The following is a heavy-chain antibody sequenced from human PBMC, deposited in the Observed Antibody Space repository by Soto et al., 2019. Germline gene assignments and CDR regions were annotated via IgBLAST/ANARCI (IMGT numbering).Heavy chain of an antibody. J-gene: IGHJ4*02. D-gene: IGHD3-16*01. CDR2: ISNSGRIT. CDR3: ARNHGGGGLTLEY. CDR1: GFIFSDYY. Sequence: DLEESGGGLVKPGGSLRLSCTASGFIFSDYYMSWIRQAPGKGLEWVSDISNSGRITHHADSAEGRFTISRDNAKDSLYLQMNSLRREDSAIYYCARNHGGGGLTLEYWGQGTLVTVSS. V-gene: IGHV3-11*01.